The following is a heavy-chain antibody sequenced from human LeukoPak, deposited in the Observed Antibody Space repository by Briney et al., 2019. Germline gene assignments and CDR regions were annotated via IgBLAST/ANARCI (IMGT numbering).Heavy chain of an antibody. CDR1: GYTFTSYG. CDR3: ARDRSIVVVPAADFNWFDP. J-gene: IGHJ5*02. D-gene: IGHD2-2*01. V-gene: IGHV1-18*01. CDR2: ISAYNGNT. Sequence: ASVKVSCKASGYTFTSYGISWVRQAPGQGLEWMGWISAYNGNTNYAQKLQGRVTMTTDTSTSTAYMELSSLRSEDTAVYYCARDRSIVVVPAADFNWFDPWGQGTLVTVSS.